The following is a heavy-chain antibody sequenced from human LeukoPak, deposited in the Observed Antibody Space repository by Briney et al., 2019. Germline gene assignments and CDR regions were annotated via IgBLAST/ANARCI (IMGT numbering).Heavy chain of an antibody. V-gene: IGHV1-24*01. CDR1: GYTLTELS. Sequence: ASVKVSCKVSGYTLTELSMHWVRQAPGKGLEWMGGFDPEDGETIYAQKFQGRVTMTEDTSTDTAYMELSSLRSEDTAVYYCATNPPKYGSGSYYSRNWFDPWGQGTLVTVSS. CDR2: FDPEDGET. J-gene: IGHJ5*02. CDR3: ATNPPKYGSGSYYSRNWFDP. D-gene: IGHD3-10*01.